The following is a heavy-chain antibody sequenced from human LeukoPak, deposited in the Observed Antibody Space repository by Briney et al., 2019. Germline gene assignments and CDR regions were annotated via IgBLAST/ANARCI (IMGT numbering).Heavy chain of an antibody. J-gene: IGHJ3*02. V-gene: IGHV4-59*01. CDR2: IYYSGST. CDR3: ASLYSSTDDAFDI. CDR1: GGSISSYY. D-gene: IGHD6-19*01. Sequence: PSETLSLTCTVSGGSISSYYWSWIRQPPGKGLEWIGYIYYSGSTNYNPSLKSRVTISVDTSKNQFSLKLSSVTAADTAVYYCASLYSSTDDAFDIWGQGTMVTVSS.